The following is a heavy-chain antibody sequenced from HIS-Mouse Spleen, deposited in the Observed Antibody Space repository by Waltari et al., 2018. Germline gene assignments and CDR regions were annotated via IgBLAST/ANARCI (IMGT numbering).Heavy chain of an antibody. CDR1: GYTFTGSY. CDR3: ARGPTLIAARPRFDP. Sequence: QVQLVQSGAEVKKPGASVKVSCKSSGYTFTGSYMPWVRQAPGQGLEWMGWINPNSGGTNYAQKFQGRVTMTRDTSISTAYMELSRLRSDDTAVYYCARGPTLIAARPRFDPWGQGTLVTVSS. CDR2: INPNSGGT. V-gene: IGHV1-2*02. D-gene: IGHD6-6*01. J-gene: IGHJ5*02.